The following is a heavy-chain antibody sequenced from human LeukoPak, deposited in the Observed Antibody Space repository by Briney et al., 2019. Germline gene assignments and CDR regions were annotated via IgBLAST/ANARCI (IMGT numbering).Heavy chain of an antibody. V-gene: IGHV3-7*05. CDR1: GFTFSNYW. J-gene: IGHJ4*02. CDR3: VRWSGSWYY. D-gene: IGHD6-13*01. Sequence: GGSLRLSCAASGFTFSNYWMSWVRQAPGKGLEWVANIEQDGSEQYYVDSVKGRFTISRDNSKNSLYLQMNSLRAEDTAVYYCVRWSGSWYYWGQGTLVTVSS. CDR2: IEQDGSEQ.